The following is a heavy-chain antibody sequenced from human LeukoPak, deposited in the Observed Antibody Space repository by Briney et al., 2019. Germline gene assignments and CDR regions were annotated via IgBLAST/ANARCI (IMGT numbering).Heavy chain of an antibody. CDR3: ARSRSGYQFDY. CDR1: GFTFSGFS. D-gene: IGHD2-2*01. Sequence: PGGSLRLSCAASGFTFSGFSMDWVRQAPGRGLEWLSYISNTSSTMLYADSVKGRFTISRDNGKNSLYLQMHSLRAEDTAVYYCARSRSGYQFDYWGQGTLVTVSS. J-gene: IGHJ4*02. V-gene: IGHV3-48*01. CDR2: ISNTSSTM.